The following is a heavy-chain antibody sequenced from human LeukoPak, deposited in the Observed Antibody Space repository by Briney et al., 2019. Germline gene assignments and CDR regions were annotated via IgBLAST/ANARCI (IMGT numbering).Heavy chain of an antibody. D-gene: IGHD6-19*01. Sequence: SQTLSLTCAISGDSVSSNSAAWNWIRQSPSRGLEWLGRTSYRSKWYNDYAVSVKSRITINPDTSKNQFSLQLNSVTTKNEAVYYGARDRPSLAVAITPYAFDIWGQGTMVTVSS. CDR1: GDSVSSNSAA. CDR3: ARDRPSLAVAITPYAFDI. J-gene: IGHJ3*02. V-gene: IGHV6-1*01. CDR2: TSYRSKWYN.